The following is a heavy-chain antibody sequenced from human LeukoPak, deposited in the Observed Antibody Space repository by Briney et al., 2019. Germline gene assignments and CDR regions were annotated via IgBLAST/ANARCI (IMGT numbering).Heavy chain of an antibody. D-gene: IGHD2-15*01. J-gene: IGHJ4*02. CDR2: IRTKPHTYTT. CDR1: GFTFSGFY. Sequence: GSLRLSCAASGFTFSGFYMHWVGQASGKGLEWVGLIRTKPHTYTTVYAASVQGRFTISRDDSKNTAYLQMNSLKAEDTAVYYCIRQNCSGGSCSYVDYLGQGTLVTVSS. CDR3: IRQNCSGGSCSYVDY. V-gene: IGHV3-73*01.